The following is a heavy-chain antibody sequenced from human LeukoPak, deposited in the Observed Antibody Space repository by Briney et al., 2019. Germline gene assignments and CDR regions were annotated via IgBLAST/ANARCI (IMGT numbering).Heavy chain of an antibody. CDR2: IYYSGST. J-gene: IGHJ4*02. Sequence: AETLSLTCTVSGGSISSYYWSWIRQPPGKGLEWIEYIYYSGSTNYNPSLKSRVTISVDTCKNQFSLKLSSVTAADTAVYYCASNSGGWLGWGQGTLVTVSS. CDR1: GGSISSYY. CDR3: ASNSGGWLG. D-gene: IGHD5-12*01. V-gene: IGHV4-59*01.